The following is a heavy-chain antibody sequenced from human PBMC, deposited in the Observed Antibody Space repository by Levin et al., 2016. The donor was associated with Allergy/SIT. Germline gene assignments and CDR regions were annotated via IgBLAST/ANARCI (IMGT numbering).Heavy chain of an antibody. Sequence: SETLSLTCAVSGGSISSGGYSWSWIRQPPGKGLEWIGYIYHSGSTYYNPSLKSRVTISVDRSKNQFSLKLSSVTAADTAVYYCARGHCSSTSCPPGGMDVWGQGTTVTVSS. CDR1: GGSISSGGYS. D-gene: IGHD2-2*01. CDR3: ARGHCSSTSCPPGGMDV. V-gene: IGHV4-30-2*01. CDR2: IYHSGST. J-gene: IGHJ6*02.